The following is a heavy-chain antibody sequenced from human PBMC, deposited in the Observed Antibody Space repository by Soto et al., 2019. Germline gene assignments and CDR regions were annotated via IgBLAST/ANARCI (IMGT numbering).Heavy chain of an antibody. Sequence: PSETLSLTCTISGASIRNYYWSWVRQPPGKGLEWIGYIYYSGSTNYNPSLKSRVTMSVDTSKRQFSLKLSSVTAADTAVYYCAYGGSYDGYFDFWGQGALVTVYS. CDR3: AYGGSYDGYFDF. J-gene: IGHJ4*02. D-gene: IGHD1-26*01. CDR1: GASIRNYY. CDR2: IYYSGST. V-gene: IGHV4-59*01.